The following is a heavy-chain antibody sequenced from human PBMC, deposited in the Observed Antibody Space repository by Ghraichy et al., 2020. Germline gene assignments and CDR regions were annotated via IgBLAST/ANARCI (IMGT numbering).Heavy chain of an antibody. CDR1: GGSISSYY. V-gene: IGHV4-59*01. Sequence: ETLSLTCTVSGGSISSYYWSWIRQPPGKGLEWIGYIYYSGSTNYNPSLKSRVTISVDTSKNQFSLKLSSVTAADTAVYYCARDQYYYDSSGYHRVGWFDPWGQGTLVTVSS. J-gene: IGHJ5*02. CDR3: ARDQYYYDSSGYHRVGWFDP. CDR2: IYYSGST. D-gene: IGHD3-22*01.